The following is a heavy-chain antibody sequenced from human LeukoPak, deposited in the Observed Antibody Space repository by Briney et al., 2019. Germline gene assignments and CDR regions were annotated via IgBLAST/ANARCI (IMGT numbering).Heavy chain of an antibody. CDR1: GFTISTYV. CDR3: AKSVYHSGNY. D-gene: IGHD3-10*01. CDR2: ISGGTT. J-gene: IGHJ4*02. V-gene: IGHV3-23*01. Sequence: GGSLRLSCAASGFTISTYVMSWVRQAPGKGLEWVSSISGGTTYYADSVKGRFTISRDNSKNTVSLQMNSLRAEDTAVYYCAKSVYHSGNYWGQGTLVTVSS.